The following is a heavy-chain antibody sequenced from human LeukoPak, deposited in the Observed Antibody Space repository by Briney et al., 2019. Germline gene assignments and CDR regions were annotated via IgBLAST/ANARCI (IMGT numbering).Heavy chain of an antibody. V-gene: IGHV3-74*03. J-gene: IGHJ4*02. CDR1: GFTFSSYW. CDR3: ASFGINWSSFY. Sequence: GGSLRLSCAASGFTFSSYWMHWVRQAPGKGLVWVSLVNTDGSYTTYADSVKGRFTVSRDSAKNTMYLQMDSLRAEDTAVYYCASFGINWSSFYWGQGTLVTVSS. D-gene: IGHD1-1*01. CDR2: VNTDGSYT.